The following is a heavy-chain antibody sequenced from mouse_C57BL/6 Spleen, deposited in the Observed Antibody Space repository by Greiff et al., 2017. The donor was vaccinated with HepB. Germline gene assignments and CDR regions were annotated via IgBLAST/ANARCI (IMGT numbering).Heavy chain of an antibody. CDR1: GYTFTDYY. V-gene: IGHV1-26*01. CDR2: INPNNGGT. CDR3: ARRGWVV. Sequence: EVQLQESGPELVKPGASVKISCKASGYTFTDYYMNWVKQSHGQSLEWIGDINPNNGGTSYNQKFKGKATLTVDKSSSTAYMELRSLTSEDSAVYDCARRGWVVWGTGTTVTVSS. D-gene: IGHD2-3*01. J-gene: IGHJ1*03.